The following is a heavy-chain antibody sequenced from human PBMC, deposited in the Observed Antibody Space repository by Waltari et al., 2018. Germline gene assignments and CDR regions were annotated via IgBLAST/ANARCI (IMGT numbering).Heavy chain of an antibody. J-gene: IGHJ6*02. CDR1: GYTFSSYA. Sequence: QVQLVQSGAEVKKPGASVKVSCKASGYTFSSYAISWVRQAPGQGLEWMGWISAYNGQTNYAEKLQGRVTMTTDTSTSTAHMELRSLRSDDTAVYYCVRPSLGQYYYHGMDVWGQGTTITVSS. D-gene: IGHD1-26*01. CDR2: ISAYNGQT. V-gene: IGHV1-18*01. CDR3: VRPSLGQYYYHGMDV.